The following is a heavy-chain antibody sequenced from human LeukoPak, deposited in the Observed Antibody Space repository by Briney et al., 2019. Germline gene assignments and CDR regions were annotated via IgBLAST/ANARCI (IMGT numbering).Heavy chain of an antibody. V-gene: IGHV3-74*01. J-gene: IGHJ6*02. Sequence: GGSLRLSCAASAPTFRSHWMHWVRHAPGKGLAWVSRINLDGSTTNYADSVKGRFTISRDNAKKTLYLQMNSLRAEDTAVYYCARARRITTTGKLKYYYYGMDVWGQGTTVTVSS. D-gene: IGHD1-1*01. CDR3: ARARRITTTGKLKYYYYGMDV. CDR1: APTFRSHW. CDR2: INLDGSTT.